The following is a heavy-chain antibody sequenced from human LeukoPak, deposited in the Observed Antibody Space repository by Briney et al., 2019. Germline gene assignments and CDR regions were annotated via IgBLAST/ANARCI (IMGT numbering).Heavy chain of an antibody. V-gene: IGHV4-38-2*02. CDR2: FYHSGST. D-gene: IGHD1-1*01. CDR1: GYFIRSGFY. Sequence: PSETLSLTCTVSGYFIRSGFYWGWIRQPPGKGLEWIGSFYHSGSTYYNPSLESRVTISLDTSKNQFSLKLSSVTAADTAVYYCASLQPYYFDYWGQGTLVTVSS. J-gene: IGHJ4*02. CDR3: ASLQPYYFDY.